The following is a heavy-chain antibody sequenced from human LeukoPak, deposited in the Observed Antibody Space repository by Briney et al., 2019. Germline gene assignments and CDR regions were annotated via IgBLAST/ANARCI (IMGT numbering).Heavy chain of an antibody. D-gene: IGHD3-16*02. CDR2: ISWNSGSI. J-gene: IGHJ6*02. CDR3: AKDDFVRGLRYYGMDV. CDR1: GFTFDDYT. Sequence: PGGSLRLSCAASGFTFDDYTMHWVRQAPGKGLEWVSGISWNSGSIGYADSVKGRFTISRDNAKNSLYLQMNSLRAEDTALYYCAKDDFVRGLRYYGMDVWGQGTTVTVSS. V-gene: IGHV3-9*01.